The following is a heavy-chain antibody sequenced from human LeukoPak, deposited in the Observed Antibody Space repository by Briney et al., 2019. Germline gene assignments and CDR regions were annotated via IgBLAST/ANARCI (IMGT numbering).Heavy chain of an antibody. CDR2: IYTSGKT. V-gene: IGHV4-4*07. Sequence: PSVTLSLTCTVSGGSISSYYWSWIPQPAGKGLEWIGRIYTSGKTNYNPSLKSRVTMSLDTSKNQFSLKLSSVTAADTAVYYCAKDHYLYYYDNSGLDIWGQGTMVTVSS. J-gene: IGHJ3*02. CDR1: GGSISSYY. CDR3: AKDHYLYYYDNSGLDI. D-gene: IGHD3-22*01.